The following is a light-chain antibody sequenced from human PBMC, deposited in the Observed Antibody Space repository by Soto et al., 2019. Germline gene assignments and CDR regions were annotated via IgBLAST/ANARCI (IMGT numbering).Light chain of an antibody. Sequence: IQMAQSPSSLAASVGDRVTITFQASQDISNYLNWYQQKPGKAPKVLIYDASNLETGVPSRFSASGSGTDFTLTIHSLQPDDFATYSCQQAASFPITFGQGPRLEIK. V-gene: IGKV1-33*01. CDR3: QQAASFPIT. J-gene: IGKJ5*01. CDR1: QDISNY. CDR2: DAS.